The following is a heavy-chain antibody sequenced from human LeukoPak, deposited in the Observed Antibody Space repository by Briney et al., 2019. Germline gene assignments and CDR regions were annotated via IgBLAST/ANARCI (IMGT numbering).Heavy chain of an antibody. CDR3: AKDLKRWQQLRWFDP. V-gene: IGHV3-23*01. CDR2: ISGSGGST. Sequence: PGGSLRLSYAASGFTFSSYGMSWVRQAPGEGLEWVSAISGSGGSTYYADSVKGRFTISRDNSKNTLYLQMNSLRAEDTAVYYCAKDLKRWQQLRWFDPWGQGTLVTVSS. J-gene: IGHJ5*02. D-gene: IGHD6-13*01. CDR1: GFTFSSYG.